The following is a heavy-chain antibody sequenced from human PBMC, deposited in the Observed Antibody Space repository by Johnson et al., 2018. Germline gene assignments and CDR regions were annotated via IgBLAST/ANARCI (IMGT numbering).Heavy chain of an antibody. V-gene: IGHV3-23*04. CDR3: AKDPHDSSWYRYFQH. D-gene: IGHD6-13*01. Sequence: VQLVESGGGLVQPGGSLRLSCAASGFTFSNYAMTWVRQAPGKGLEWVSAISFSGTIKYADSVKGRFTISRDNSKNTLYLQMNSLSAEDTAVYYCAKDPHDSSWYRYFQHWGQGTLVTVSS. CDR2: ISFSGTI. CDR1: GFTFSNYA. J-gene: IGHJ1*01.